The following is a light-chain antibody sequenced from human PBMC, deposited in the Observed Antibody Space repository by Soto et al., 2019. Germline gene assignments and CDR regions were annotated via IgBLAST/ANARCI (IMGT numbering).Light chain of an antibody. J-gene: IGKJ4*01. CDR3: QQYGNSPLT. Sequence: EIVLTQSPATLSLSPGDRATLSCRASQSVRSDCFAWYQQKPGQAPRVIIFGISTRATAIPDRFSGSGSGTDFTLTISRLEPDDFALYYCQQYGNSPLTFGGGTKVDIK. CDR1: QSVRSDC. CDR2: GIS. V-gene: IGKV3-20*01.